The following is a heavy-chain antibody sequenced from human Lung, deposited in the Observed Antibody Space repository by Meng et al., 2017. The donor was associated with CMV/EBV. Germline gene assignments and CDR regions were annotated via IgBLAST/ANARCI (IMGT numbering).Heavy chain of an antibody. CDR3: ARSRAAWDWFDP. CDR1: GGSISTHY. V-gene: IGHV4-59*11. D-gene: IGHD6-13*01. J-gene: IGHJ5*02. CDR2: VFYNGNA. Sequence: SETLSLXCIVSGGSISTHYWSWIRQPPGKGLEWIGYVFYNGNANYNPSLTSRVTISVDTSKNQFSLKLNSVTAADTAVYYCARSRAAWDWFDPWGQGTLVTFSS.